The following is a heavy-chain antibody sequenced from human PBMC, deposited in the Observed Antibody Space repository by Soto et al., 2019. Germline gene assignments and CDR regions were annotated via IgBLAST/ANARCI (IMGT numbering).Heavy chain of an antibody. CDR2: VYYSGST. D-gene: IGHD3-9*01. CDR3: ARNDYDILTGPNFFDY. J-gene: IGHJ4*02. CDR1: GGSIDNSHSF. Sequence: SETLSLTCDVSGGSIDNSHSFWGWVRQPPGRGLEFLGSVYYSGSTYYNPSLKSRVTISVDTSKNQFSLKLSSVTAADTAVYYCARNDYDILTGPNFFDYWGQGTLVTSPQ. V-gene: IGHV4-39*07.